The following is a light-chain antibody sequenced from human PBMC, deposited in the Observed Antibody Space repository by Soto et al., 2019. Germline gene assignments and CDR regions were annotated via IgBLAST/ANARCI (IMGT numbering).Light chain of an antibody. J-gene: IGKJ4*01. CDR1: QSVSSSY. Sequence: EIVLTQSPGTLSLSPGERATLSCRASQSVSSSYLAWYQQKPGQAPRLLIYGASSRATDIPDRFSGSGSGTDFTLTINTLEPEDVAVYYCQQYGSAPPGLTFGGGTKVEIK. V-gene: IGKV3-20*01. CDR2: GAS. CDR3: QQYGSAPPGLT.